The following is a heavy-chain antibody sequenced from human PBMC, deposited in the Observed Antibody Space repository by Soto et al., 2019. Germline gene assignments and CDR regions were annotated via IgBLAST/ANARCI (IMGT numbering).Heavy chain of an antibody. CDR2: VSDNGGSRGGT. CDR3: ARAKAVVIAALDI. CDR1: GFTLSNYA. Sequence: GGPLRLSCSVSGFTLSNYAMAWVRQAPGQGLQWVASVSDNGGSRGGTYYADSVKGRFTISRDNSKNTLYLQLDSLTGADTAVYYCARAKAVVIAALDIWGQGTMVTVSS. V-gene: IGHV3-23*01. J-gene: IGHJ3*02. D-gene: IGHD2-21*01.